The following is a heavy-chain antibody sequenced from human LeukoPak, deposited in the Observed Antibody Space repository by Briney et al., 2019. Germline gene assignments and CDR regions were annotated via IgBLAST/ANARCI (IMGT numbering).Heavy chain of an antibody. V-gene: IGHV1-2*02. CDR1: GYTFTGYY. CDR2: INPNSGGT. J-gene: IGHJ6*02. D-gene: IGHD3-9*01. CDR3: ASQGLYDILTGQLVSYYGMDV. Sequence: ASVKVSCKASGYTFTGYYMHWVRQAPGQGLEWMGWINPNSGGTNYAQKFQGRVTMTRDTSISTAYMELSRLRSDDTAVYYCASQGLYDILTGQLVSYYGMDVWGQGTTVTVSS.